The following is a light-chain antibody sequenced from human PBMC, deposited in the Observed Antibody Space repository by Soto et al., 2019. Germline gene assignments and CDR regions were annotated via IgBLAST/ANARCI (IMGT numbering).Light chain of an antibody. CDR2: EVS. CDR1: SSDVGGYNY. J-gene: IGLJ2*01. V-gene: IGLV2-8*01. Sequence: QSALTQPPSASGSPGQSVTISCTGTSSDVGGYNYVSWYQQHPGKAPKLMIYEVSKRPSGVPDRFSGSKSGNTASLTVSGLQGEDEAEYYCSSYAGSNNFVVFGGGTKLTVL. CDR3: SSYAGSNNFVV.